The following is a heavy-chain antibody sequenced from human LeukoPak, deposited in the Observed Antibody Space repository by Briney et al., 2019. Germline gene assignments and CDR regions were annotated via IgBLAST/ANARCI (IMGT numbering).Heavy chain of an antibody. J-gene: IGHJ1*01. CDR2: ISYDGSNK. D-gene: IGHD6-19*01. Sequence: PGRSLRLSCAASGFTFSSYAMHWVRQAPGKGLEWVAVISYDGSNKHYADSVKGRFTISRDNSKNTLYLQMNSLRAEDTAVYYCARDRRLATLGYFQHWGQGTLVTVSS. CDR1: GFTFSSYA. V-gene: IGHV3-30*04. CDR3: ARDRRLATLGYFQH.